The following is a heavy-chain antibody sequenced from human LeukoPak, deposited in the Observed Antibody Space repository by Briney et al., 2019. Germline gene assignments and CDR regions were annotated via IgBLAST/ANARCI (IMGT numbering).Heavy chain of an antibody. V-gene: IGHV3-23*01. J-gene: IGHJ4*02. D-gene: IGHD6-19*01. CDR1: GFTFDTEA. CDR2: ISDRGDTT. CDR3: AKGLGLFPQFDF. Sequence: GGSLRLSCTVSGFTFDTEAMTWIRQGPGKGLEWVSTISDRGDTTYYADSVKGRFSISRDNSKGTLYLQMNTLRAEDTAFYYCAKGLGLFPQFDFWSRGTLVAVSS.